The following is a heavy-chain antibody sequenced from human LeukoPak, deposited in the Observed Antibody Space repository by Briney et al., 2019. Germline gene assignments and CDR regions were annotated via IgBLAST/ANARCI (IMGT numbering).Heavy chain of an antibody. CDR1: SGSISSTSYY. V-gene: IGHV4-39*07. CDR2: MYYSGST. D-gene: IGHD3-10*01. Sequence: SESLSLTCTVSSGSISSTSYYWGWIRQPPGMGLEWIGSMYYSGSTYYNPSLKSRVTISVDTSKSQFSLKLSSVTAADTAVYYCAREMRSPRGGFDYWDQGTLVTVSS. J-gene: IGHJ4*02. CDR3: AREMRSPRGGFDY.